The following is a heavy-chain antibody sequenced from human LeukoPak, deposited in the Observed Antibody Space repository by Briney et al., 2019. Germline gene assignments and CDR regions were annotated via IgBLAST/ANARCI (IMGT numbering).Heavy chain of an antibody. CDR3: TREVRSAWASFDP. Sequence: GGSLRLSCAASGFTFSSYWMNWVRQAPGKGLEWVANIKHDGSEKYYVDSVKGRFTISRDNAKNSFYLQMNSLRAEDTAVYYCTREVRSAWASFDPWGQGTLVIVSS. J-gene: IGHJ5*02. CDR1: GFTFSSYW. D-gene: IGHD1-26*01. V-gene: IGHV3-7*01. CDR2: IKHDGSEK.